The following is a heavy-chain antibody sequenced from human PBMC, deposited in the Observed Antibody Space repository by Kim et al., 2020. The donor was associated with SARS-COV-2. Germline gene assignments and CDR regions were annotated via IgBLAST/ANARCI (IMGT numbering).Heavy chain of an antibody. CDR1: GYTFTSYA. J-gene: IGHJ5*02. CDR3: ARDGGGGYSSSWYAGNWFDP. Sequence: ASVKVSCKASGYTFTSYAMHWVRQAPGQRLEWMGWINAGNGNTKYSQKFQGRVTITRDTSASTAYMELSSLRSEDTAVYYCARDGGGGYSSSWYAGNWFDPWGQGTLVTVSS. CDR2: INAGNGNT. V-gene: IGHV1-3*01. D-gene: IGHD6-13*01.